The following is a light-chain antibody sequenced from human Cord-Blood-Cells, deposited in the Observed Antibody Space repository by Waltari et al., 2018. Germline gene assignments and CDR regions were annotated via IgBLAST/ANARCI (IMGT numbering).Light chain of an antibody. CDR2: AAS. V-gene: IGKV1-39*01. J-gene: IGKJ2*02. Sequence: DIQMTQSPSSLSASAGDRVTITCRASQSISSYLTWYQQKPGKAPKLLIYAASSLQSGVPSRFSGSGSGTDFTLTISSLQPEDFATYYCQQNYSTPCTFGQGTKLEIK. CDR3: QQNYSTPCT. CDR1: QSISSY.